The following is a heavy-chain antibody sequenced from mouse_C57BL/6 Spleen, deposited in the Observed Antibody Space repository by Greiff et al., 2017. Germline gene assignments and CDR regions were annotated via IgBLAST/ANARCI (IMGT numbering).Heavy chain of an antibody. J-gene: IGHJ2*01. D-gene: IGHD1-1*01. Sequence: QVHVKQSGAELAKPGASVKLSCKASGYTFASYWMHWVKQRPGQGLEWIGYINPSSGYTKYNQKFKDKATLTAGKSSSTAYMQLSSLTYEDSAVYYCARDITTVVPNYFDYWGQGTTLTVSS. V-gene: IGHV1-7*01. CDR2: INPSSGYT. CDR1: GYTFASYW. CDR3: ARDITTVVPNYFDY.